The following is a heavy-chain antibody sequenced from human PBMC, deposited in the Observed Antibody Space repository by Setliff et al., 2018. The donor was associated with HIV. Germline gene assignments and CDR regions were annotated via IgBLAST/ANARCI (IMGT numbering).Heavy chain of an antibody. CDR2: ISGSGGRT. Sequence: GGSLRLSCAASGFTFSSFAMSWVRQAPGKGLEWVSTISGSGGRTYNADSAKGRFTISRDNSKNTLYLQMNSLRAEDTAVYYCAKDRPGYGDSVPFDSWGQGTLVTVSS. V-gene: IGHV3-23*01. CDR3: AKDRPGYGDSVPFDS. CDR1: GFTFSSFA. D-gene: IGHD4-17*01. J-gene: IGHJ4*02.